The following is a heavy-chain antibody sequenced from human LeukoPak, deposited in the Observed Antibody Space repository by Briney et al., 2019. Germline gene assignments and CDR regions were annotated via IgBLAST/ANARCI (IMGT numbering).Heavy chain of an antibody. CDR1: GFIFNTYW. CDR3: ARGDGTSSGLYFDS. CDR2: IGQDGSMK. Sequence: PGGSLRLSCATSGFIFNTYWMSWVRQTPGKGLEWVANIGQDGSMKFYVDSVKGRFTVSRDNTIHSLYLQMNSLRADDTAVYYCARGDGTSSGLYFDSWGQGTLVTVSS. V-gene: IGHV3-7*01. D-gene: IGHD6-6*01. J-gene: IGHJ4*02.